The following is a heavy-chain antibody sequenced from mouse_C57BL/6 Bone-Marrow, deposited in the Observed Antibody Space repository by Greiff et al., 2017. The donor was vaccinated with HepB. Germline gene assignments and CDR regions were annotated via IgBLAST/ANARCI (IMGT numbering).Heavy chain of an antibody. CDR1: GFNIKDDY. V-gene: IGHV14-4*01. Sequence: EVMLVESGAELVRPGASVKLSCTASGFNIKDDYMHWVKQRPEQGLEWIGWIDPETGDTEYASKFQGMATISADTSSNTAYLQLSSLTSEDTAVYYCTTEEYDYDGFDYWGQGTTLTVSS. D-gene: IGHD2-4*01. CDR3: TTEEYDYDGFDY. J-gene: IGHJ2*01. CDR2: IDPETGDT.